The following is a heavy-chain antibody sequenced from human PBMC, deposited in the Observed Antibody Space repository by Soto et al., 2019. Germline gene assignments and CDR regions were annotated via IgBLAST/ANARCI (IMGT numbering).Heavy chain of an antibody. J-gene: IGHJ4*02. V-gene: IGHV4-30-2*01. D-gene: IGHD2-21*02. CDR2: IYHSGSI. Sequence: PSETLSLTCAVSGGSISSGGYSWSWIRQPPGKGLEGIGYIYHSGSIYYNPSLKSRVTISVDRSKNQFSLKLSSVTAEDTAVYYCARVIVVVTAINYYFDYWGQGTLVTVSS. CDR3: ARVIVVVTAINYYFDY. CDR1: GGSISSGGYS.